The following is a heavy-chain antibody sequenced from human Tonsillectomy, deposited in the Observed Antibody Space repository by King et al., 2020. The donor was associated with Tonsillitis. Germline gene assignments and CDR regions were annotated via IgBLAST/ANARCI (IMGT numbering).Heavy chain of an antibody. CDR3: ARSPPVPGDTWSYDYFYYLDV. Sequence: QLQESGPGLVKPSQTLSLTCTVSGDSITSGKYHWSWIRQPAGKGLEWIGRFYTAGTTNYNPSLKSRVTMSIDTSKSHFSLRLTSVTAADTAVYYCARSPPVPGDTWSYDYFYYLDV. CDR1: GDSITSGKYH. D-gene: IGHD2-21*01. CDR2: FYTAGTT. J-gene: IGHJ6*03. V-gene: IGHV4-61*02.